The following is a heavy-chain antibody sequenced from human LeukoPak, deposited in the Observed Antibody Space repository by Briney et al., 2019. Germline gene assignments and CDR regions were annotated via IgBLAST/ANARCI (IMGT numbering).Heavy chain of an antibody. CDR3: ARGGSWYYYYYYYMDV. D-gene: IGHD6-13*01. V-gene: IGHV1-2*02. Sequence: ASVKVSCKASGYTFTGYYMHWVRQAPGQGLEWMGWINPNSGGTNYAQKFQGRVTMTRDTSISTAYMELSRLRSEDTAVYYCARGGSWYYYYYYYMDVWGKGTTVTVSS. CDR1: GYTFTGYY. J-gene: IGHJ6*03. CDR2: INPNSGGT.